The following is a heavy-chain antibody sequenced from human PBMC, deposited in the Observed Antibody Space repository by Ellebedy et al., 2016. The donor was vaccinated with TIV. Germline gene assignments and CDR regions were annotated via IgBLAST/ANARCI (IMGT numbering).Heavy chain of an antibody. CDR3: ANSYYYSSGGHSDAFRM. J-gene: IGHJ3*02. CDR2: VHPGGSSD. V-gene: IGHV5-51*01. Sequence: GESLKISCKGSGDTFSSYWIAWVRQVPGKGLEWLGSVHPGGSSDRYSPSFQGQVTFSADKSLATAYLQWSSLKASDTAIYYCANSYYYSSGGHSDAFRMWGQGTMVTVSS. CDR1: GDTFSSYW. D-gene: IGHD3-22*01.